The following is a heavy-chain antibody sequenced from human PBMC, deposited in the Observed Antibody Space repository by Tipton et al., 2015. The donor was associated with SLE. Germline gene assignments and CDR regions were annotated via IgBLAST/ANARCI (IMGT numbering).Heavy chain of an antibody. J-gene: IGHJ4*02. D-gene: IGHD7-27*01. CDR1: GVSISSASYY. CDR2: AYTTGSP. Sequence: LRLSCTVSGVSISSASYYWNWIRQPAGKGLEWIGRAYTTGSPYYNPSLESRVAISMDTSKNQFSLKLTAVTAADTAVYYCARDPNGGYGSFDYWGLGALVTVSS. V-gene: IGHV4-61*02. CDR3: ARDPNGGYGSFDY.